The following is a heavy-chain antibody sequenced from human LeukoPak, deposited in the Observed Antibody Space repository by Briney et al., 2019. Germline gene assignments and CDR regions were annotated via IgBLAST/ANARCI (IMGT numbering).Heavy chain of an antibody. CDR2: IYHSGST. Sequence: SETLSLTCAVSGGSISSGGYSWSWIRQPPGKGLEWIGYIYHSGSTYYNPSLKSRVTISVDRSKNQFSLKLSSVTAADTAVYYCARASSKGGSYDYWGQGTLVTVSS. D-gene: IGHD3-16*01. CDR3: ARASSKGGSYDY. CDR1: GGSISSGGYS. V-gene: IGHV4-30-2*01. J-gene: IGHJ4*02.